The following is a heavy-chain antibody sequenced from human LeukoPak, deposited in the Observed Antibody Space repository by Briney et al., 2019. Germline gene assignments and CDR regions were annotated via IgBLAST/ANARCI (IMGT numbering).Heavy chain of an antibody. D-gene: IGHD2-15*01. Sequence: ASVKVSCKASGYIFIDYYLHWVRQVPGQGLEWIGWISPKTGGTNFAQNFQGMVTMTGDTSMDTVYMEVTRLTSDDTALYYCAREHDRGYCSGAKCHAGDYFDNWGQGTLVTVSS. J-gene: IGHJ4*02. CDR1: GYIFIDYY. V-gene: IGHV1-2*02. CDR2: ISPKTGGT. CDR3: AREHDRGYCSGAKCHAGDYFDN.